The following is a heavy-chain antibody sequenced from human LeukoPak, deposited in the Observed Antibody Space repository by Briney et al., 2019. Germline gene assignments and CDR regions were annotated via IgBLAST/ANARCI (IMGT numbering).Heavy chain of an antibody. CDR2: TIPIFGTA. CDR3: AREGERSSGSYFYY. J-gene: IGHJ4*02. Sequence: SVKVSCKASGGTFSSYAISWVRQAPGQGLEWMGGTIPIFGTANYAQKFQGRVTITADESTSTAYMELSSLRSEDTAVYYCAREGERSSGSYFYYWGQGTLVTVSS. D-gene: IGHD1-26*01. CDR1: GGTFSSYA. V-gene: IGHV1-69*13.